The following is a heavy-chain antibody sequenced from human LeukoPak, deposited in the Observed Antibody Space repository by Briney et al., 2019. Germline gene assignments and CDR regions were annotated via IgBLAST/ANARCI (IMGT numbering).Heavy chain of an antibody. V-gene: IGHV3-30*03. D-gene: IGHD2-2*01. J-gene: IGHJ4*02. CDR3: ARVGYCSTTSCYWRAFDY. CDR2: ISYDGSNK. Sequence: GRSLRLSCAASGFTFSSYGMHWVRQAPGKGLEWGAVISYDGSNKYYADSVKGRFTISRDNSKNTLYLQMNSLRAEDTAVYYCARVGYCSTTSCYWRAFDYWGQGTLVTVSS. CDR1: GFTFSSYG.